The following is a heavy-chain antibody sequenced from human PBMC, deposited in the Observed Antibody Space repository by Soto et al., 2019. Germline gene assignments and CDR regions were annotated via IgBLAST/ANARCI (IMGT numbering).Heavy chain of an antibody. Sequence: QVQLVQSGAEAKKPGSSVKVSCKASGGTFSSYAISWVRQAPGQGLEWMGGIIPIFGTANYAQKFQGRVTITADESTSTAYMELSSLTSEDTAVNYCARERAGLNWFDPWGQGTLVTVSS. CDR3: ARERAGLNWFDP. J-gene: IGHJ5*02. CDR2: IIPIFGTA. V-gene: IGHV1-69*12. CDR1: GGTFSSYA.